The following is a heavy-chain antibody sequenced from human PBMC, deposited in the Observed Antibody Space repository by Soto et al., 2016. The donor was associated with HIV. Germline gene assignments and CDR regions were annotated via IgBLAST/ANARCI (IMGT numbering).Heavy chain of an antibody. CDR1: GFTFSSYW. J-gene: IGHJ4*02. CDR3: ARSRGYSSGWYVGFDY. V-gene: IGHV3-74*01. CDR2: INSDGSST. D-gene: IGHD6-19*01. Sequence: EVQLVESGGGLVQPGGSLRLSCAASGFTFSSYWMHWVRQAPGKGLVWVSRINSDGSSTSYADSVKGRFTISRDNAKNTLYLQMNSLRAEDTAVYYCARSRGYSSGWYVGFDYWGQGTLVTVSS.